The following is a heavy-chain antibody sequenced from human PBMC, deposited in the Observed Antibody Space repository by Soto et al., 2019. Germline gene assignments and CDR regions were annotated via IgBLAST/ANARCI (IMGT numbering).Heavy chain of an antibody. CDR2: IIPIFGTA. V-gene: IGHV1-69*01. Sequence: QVQLVQSGAEVKKPGASVRISCKASGYTFSSYAISWVRQAPGQGLEWMGGIIPIFGTANYAQKFQGRVTITADESTSTAYMELSSLRSEDTAVYYCARSIAVAGTRNYFDYWGQGTLVTVSS. D-gene: IGHD6-19*01. CDR3: ARSIAVAGTRNYFDY. CDR1: GYTFSSYA. J-gene: IGHJ4*02.